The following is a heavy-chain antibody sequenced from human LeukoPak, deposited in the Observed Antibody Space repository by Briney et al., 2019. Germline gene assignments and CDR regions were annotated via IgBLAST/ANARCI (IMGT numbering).Heavy chain of an antibody. J-gene: IGHJ6*04. CDR2: IPYDGSNK. CDR3: ARTLGYCSSTSCGPYGMDV. V-gene: IGHV3-30*04. CDR1: GFTFSSYA. D-gene: IGHD2-2*01. Sequence: GGSLRLSCAASGFTFSSYAMHWVRQAPGKGLEWVAVIPYDGSNKYYADSVKGRFTISRDNSKNTLYLQMNSLRAEDTAVYYCARTLGYCSSTSCGPYGMDVWGKGTTVTVSS.